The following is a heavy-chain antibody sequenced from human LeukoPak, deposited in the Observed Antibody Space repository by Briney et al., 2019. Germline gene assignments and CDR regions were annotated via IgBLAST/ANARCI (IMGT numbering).Heavy chain of an antibody. CDR1: GFTFSSYA. Sequence: GGSLRLSCAASGFTFSSYAMSWDRQAPGEGLEWGSAISGSVGSTYYADSVKGRFTISRDNSKNTLYLQMNSLRAEDTAVYYCAKDLVSGTTSIFDYWGQGTLVTVSS. CDR2: ISGSVGST. J-gene: IGHJ4*02. V-gene: IGHV3-23*01. D-gene: IGHD1-7*01. CDR3: AKDLVSGTTSIFDY.